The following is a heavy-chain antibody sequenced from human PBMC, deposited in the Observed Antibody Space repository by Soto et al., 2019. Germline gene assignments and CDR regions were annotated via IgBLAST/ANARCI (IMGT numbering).Heavy chain of an antibody. CDR3: ATHVSDVHNPRGYY. CDR1: GFTFSNYG. CDR2: IWYDGSNE. J-gene: IGHJ4*02. Sequence: QVQLVESGGGVVQPGRSLRLSCAASGFTFSNYGMHWVRQAPDKGLEWVAVIWYDGSNEYYADSVKGRFTISRDNSKNALYLTMSSLRAAAAAIYYCATHVSDVHNPRGYYWGQGTLVTVSS. V-gene: IGHV3-33*01.